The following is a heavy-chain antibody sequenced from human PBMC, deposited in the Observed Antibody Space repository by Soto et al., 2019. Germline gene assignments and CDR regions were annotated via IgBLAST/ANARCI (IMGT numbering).Heavy chain of an antibody. CDR1: GYTFTSYG. CDR3: AREGLRFLEWLFTDYYGMDV. D-gene: IGHD3-3*01. CDR2: ISAYNGNT. Sequence: ASVKISCKASGYTFTSYGISWVRQAPGQGLEWMGWISAYNGNTNYAQKLQGRVTMTTDTSTSTAYMELRSLRSDDTAVYYCAREGLRFLEWLFTDYYGMDVWGQGTKVTVSS. J-gene: IGHJ6*02. V-gene: IGHV1-18*04.